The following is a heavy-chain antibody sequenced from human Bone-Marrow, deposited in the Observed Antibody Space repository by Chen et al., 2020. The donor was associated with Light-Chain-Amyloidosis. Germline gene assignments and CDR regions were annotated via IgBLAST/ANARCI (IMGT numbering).Heavy chain of an antibody. CDR3: ARGSYGSGSYYHYYYYGMDV. CDR1: GYTFTSYD. V-gene: IGHV1-8*01. CDR2: MNPNSGNT. J-gene: IGHJ6*02. D-gene: IGHD3-10*01. Sequence: QVQLVQSGAEVKKPGASVKVSCKASGYTFTSYDINWVRQATGQGLEWMGWMNPNSGNTGYAQKFQGRVTMTRNNSISTAYMELSSLRSEDTAVYYCARGSYGSGSYYHYYYYGMDVWGQGTTVTVSS.